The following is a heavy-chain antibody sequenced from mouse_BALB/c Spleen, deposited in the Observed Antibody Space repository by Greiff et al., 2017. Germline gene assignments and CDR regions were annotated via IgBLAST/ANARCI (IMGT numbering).Heavy chain of an antibody. V-gene: IGHV14-3*02. CDR2: IDPANGNT. CDR1: GFNIKDTY. D-gene: IGHD2-3*01. Sequence: EVQLQQSGAELVKPGASVKLSCTASGFNIKDTYMHWVKQRPEQGLEWIGRIDPANGNTKYDPKFQGKATITADTSSNTAYLQLSSLTSEDTAVYYCARWGWLLDYYAMDYWGQGTSVTVSS. CDR3: ARWGWLLDYYAMDY. J-gene: IGHJ4*01.